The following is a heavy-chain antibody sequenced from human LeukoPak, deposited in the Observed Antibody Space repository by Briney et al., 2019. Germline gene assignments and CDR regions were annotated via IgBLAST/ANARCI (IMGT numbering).Heavy chain of an antibody. D-gene: IGHD6-19*01. J-gene: IGHJ4*02. CDR3: TTDRYSSGWYGSQRGRYYFDY. CDR2: IKSKTDGGTT. Sequence: KPGGSLRLSCAASGFTFSNAWMSWVRQAPGKGLEWVGRIKSKTDGGTTDYAAPVKGRFTISRDDSKNTLYLQMNGLKTEDTAVYYCTTDRYSSGWYGSQRGRYYFDYWGQGTLVTVSS. CDR1: GFTFSNAW. V-gene: IGHV3-15*01.